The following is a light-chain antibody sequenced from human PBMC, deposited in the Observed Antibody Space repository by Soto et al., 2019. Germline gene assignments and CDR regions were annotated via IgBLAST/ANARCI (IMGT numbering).Light chain of an antibody. Sequence: EIVMTQSTATLSVSPGEGATLSCRASQSVSSNLASYQQKPGQAPSLLIYGASTGATGTPARFSGSGSGTDFTLTISSLEPDDFAVYYCQQRSSWPRITFGQGTRLEI. CDR3: QQRSSWPRIT. CDR1: QSVSSN. CDR2: GAS. V-gene: IGKV3-15*01. J-gene: IGKJ5*01.